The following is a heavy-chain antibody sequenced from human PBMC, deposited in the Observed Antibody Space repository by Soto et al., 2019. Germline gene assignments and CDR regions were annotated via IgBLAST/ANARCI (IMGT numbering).Heavy chain of an antibody. CDR2: ISWSSSTI. Sequence: EVRLVESGGGLVQPDKSLRLSCAASGFTFDDYAMHWVRQAPGKGLEWVSSISWSSSTIAYADSVQGRFTISRDNAKNSLFLQMNSLTPEDTALYYCAREVGYTYGPYYYEGLDVWGQGTAVTVSS. D-gene: IGHD5-18*01. CDR3: AREVGYTYGPYYYEGLDV. CDR1: GFTFDDYA. J-gene: IGHJ6*02. V-gene: IGHV3-9*01.